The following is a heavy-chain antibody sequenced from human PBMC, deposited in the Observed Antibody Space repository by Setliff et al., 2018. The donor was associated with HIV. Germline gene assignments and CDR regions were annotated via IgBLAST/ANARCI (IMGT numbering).Heavy chain of an antibody. D-gene: IGHD3-10*01. CDR1: GHTFNNYD. CDR2: MNPNSGAT. J-gene: IGHJ6*04. CDR3: ASGKGVRGVIITGGLDV. V-gene: IGHV1-8*01. Sequence: WASVKVSCKASGHTFNNYDINWVRRATGQGLEWMGWMNPNSGATGYAQKFQGRVTMTRDTSISTAYMELSSLTSKDTAVYYCASGKGVRGVIITGGLDVWGKGTTVTVSS.